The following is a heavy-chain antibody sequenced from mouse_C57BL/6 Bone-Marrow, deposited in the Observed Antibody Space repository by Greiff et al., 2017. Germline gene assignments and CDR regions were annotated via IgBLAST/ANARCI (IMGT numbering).Heavy chain of an antibody. Sequence: QVQLQQPGAELVRPGTSVKLSCKASGYTFTSYWMHWVKQRPGQGLEWIGVIDPSDSYTNYNQKFKGKATLTVDTSSSTAYMQLSSLTSEDSAVYYCARILGLEYWGQGTTLTVSS. J-gene: IGHJ2*01. CDR1: GYTFTSYW. D-gene: IGHD4-1*01. CDR2: IDPSDSYT. CDR3: ARILGLEY. V-gene: IGHV1-59*01.